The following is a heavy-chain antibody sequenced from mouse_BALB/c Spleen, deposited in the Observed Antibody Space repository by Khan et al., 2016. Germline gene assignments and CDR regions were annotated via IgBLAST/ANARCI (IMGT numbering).Heavy chain of an antibody. V-gene: IGHV14-3*02. CDR1: GFNIKDTY. D-gene: IGHD2-4*01. CDR2: IDPANGNT. CDR3: ARSPYDYDGGFAY. J-gene: IGHJ3*01. Sequence: MQLEESGAELVKPGASVKLSCTASGFNIKDTYMHRVKQRPEQGLEWIGRIDPANGNTKYDPKLQGKATITADTSSNTASLQPHSLQSEDTAVDYGARSPYDYDGGFAYWGQGTLVTVSA.